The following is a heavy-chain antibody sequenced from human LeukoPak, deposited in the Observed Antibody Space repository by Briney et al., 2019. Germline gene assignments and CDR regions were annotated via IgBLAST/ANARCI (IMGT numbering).Heavy chain of an antibody. J-gene: IGHJ5*02. CDR3: ARVQRDVLRYFDWLGGNWFDP. V-gene: IGHV3-74*01. CDR2: INSDGSST. CDR1: GFTFSSYW. Sequence: GGSLRLSCAASGFTFSSYWMHWVRHAPGKGLVWVSRINSDGSSTSYADSVKGRFTISRDNAKNTLYLQMNSLRAEDTAVYYCARVQRDVLRYFDWLGGNWFDPWGQGTLVTVSS. D-gene: IGHD3-9*01.